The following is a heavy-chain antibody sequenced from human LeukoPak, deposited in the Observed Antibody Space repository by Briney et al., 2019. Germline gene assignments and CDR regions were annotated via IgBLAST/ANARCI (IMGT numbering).Heavy chain of an antibody. CDR1: GGSISSGDYY. V-gene: IGHV4-30-4*02. J-gene: IGHJ6*03. Sequence: SETLSLTCTVSGGSISSGDYYWSWIRQPPGKGLEWIGYIYYSGSTYYNPSLKSRVTISVDTSKNQFSLKLSSVTAADTAVYYCARALSDFCSGSYYYYYMDVWGKGTTVTVSS. D-gene: IGHD3-3*01. CDR3: ARALSDFCSGSYYYYYMDV. CDR2: IYYSGST.